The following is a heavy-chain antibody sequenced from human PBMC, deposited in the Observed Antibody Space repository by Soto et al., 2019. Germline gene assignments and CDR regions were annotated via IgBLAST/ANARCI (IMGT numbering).Heavy chain of an antibody. D-gene: IGHD3-3*01. CDR2: INHSGST. CDR3: ARDRRITIFGVVIIRRYYGMDV. V-gene: IGHV4-34*01. CDR1: GGSFSGYY. Sequence: ETLSITCAVYGGSFSGYYWSWIRQPPGKVLEWIGEINHSGSTNYNPSLKSRVTISVDTSKNQFSLKLSSVTAADTAVYYCARDRRITIFGVVIIRRYYGMDVWGQGTKVTV. J-gene: IGHJ6*02.